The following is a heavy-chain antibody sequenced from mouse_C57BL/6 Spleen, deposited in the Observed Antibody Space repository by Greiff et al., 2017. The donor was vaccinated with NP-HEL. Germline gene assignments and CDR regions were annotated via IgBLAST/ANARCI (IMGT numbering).Heavy chain of an antibody. D-gene: IGHD4-1*01. CDR1: GYTFTSYW. Sequence: QVQLQQPGAELVRPGTSVKLSCKASGYTFTSYWMHWVKQRPGQGLEWIGVIDPSDSSTNYNQKFKGKATLTVDTSSSTAYMQLSSLTSEDSAVYYCARRGGGLTGNYFDYWGQGTTLTVSS. J-gene: IGHJ2*01. CDR3: ARRGGGLTGNYFDY. V-gene: IGHV1-59*01. CDR2: IDPSDSST.